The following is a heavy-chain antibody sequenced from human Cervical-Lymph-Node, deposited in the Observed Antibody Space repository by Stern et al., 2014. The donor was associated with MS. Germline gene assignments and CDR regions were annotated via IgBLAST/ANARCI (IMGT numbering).Heavy chain of an antibody. V-gene: IGHV1-69*06. CDR2: IIPIFGTA. D-gene: IGHD1-14*01. CDR3: ASGLIPRDHYNYYGMEV. CDR1: GGTFSSFG. J-gene: IGHJ6*02. Sequence: MQLVESGAEVKKPGSSVKVSCKASGGTFSSFGISWVRQAPGQGLEWVGGIIPIFGTANYAQQLQDRVTITADTSTSTAYMDLSSLRSEDTAIYYCASGLIPRDHYNYYGMEVWGQGTTVTVSS.